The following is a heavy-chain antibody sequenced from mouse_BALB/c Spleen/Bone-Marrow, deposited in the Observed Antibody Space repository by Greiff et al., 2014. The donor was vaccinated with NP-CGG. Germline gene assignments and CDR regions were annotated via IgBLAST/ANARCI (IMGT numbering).Heavy chain of an antibody. V-gene: IGHV1-7*01. CDR2: INPSTGCT. J-gene: IGHJ3*01. CDR3: ARSNYPAWFAY. CDR1: GYTFTSYW. Sequence: VHLVESGAELAKPGASVKMSCKASGYTFTSYWMHWVKQRPGQGLEWIGYINPSTGCTEYNQKFKDKATLTADKSSSTAYMQLSSLTSEDSAVYYCARSNYPAWFAYWGQGTLVTVSA. D-gene: IGHD2-5*01.